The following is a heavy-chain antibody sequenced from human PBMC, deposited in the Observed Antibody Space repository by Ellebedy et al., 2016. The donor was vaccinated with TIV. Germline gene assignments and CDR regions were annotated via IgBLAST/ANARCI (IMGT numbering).Heavy chain of an antibody. CDR2: IIPILDIA. V-gene: IGHV1-69*10. CDR3: ASPMGYCSGGSCGPDY. Sequence: AASVKVSCKASGGTFSSYAISWVRQAPGQGLEWMGGIIPILDIANYAQEFQGRVTITADKSTTTAYMDLSSLRSEDTAVYYCASPMGYCSGGSCGPDYWGQGTLVTVSS. CDR1: GGTFSSYA. J-gene: IGHJ4*02. D-gene: IGHD2-15*01.